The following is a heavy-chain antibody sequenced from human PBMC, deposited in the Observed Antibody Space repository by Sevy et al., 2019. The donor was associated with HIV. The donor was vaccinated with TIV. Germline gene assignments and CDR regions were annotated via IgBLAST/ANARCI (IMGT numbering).Heavy chain of an antibody. V-gene: IGHV3-23*01. J-gene: IGHJ4*02. CDR1: GFXXXXYA. Sequence: GGSLRLSCTXSGFXXXXYAMSWVRXAPGKXLEWVSGLXXXXXHIFYAESLKGRFTISRDNAKNPLYLQMNRLRIXDTGVYFXAKDRVSXDGXWDXDYWGQGTLVTVSS. CDR2: LXXXXXHI. CDR3: AKDRVSXDGXWDXDY. D-gene: IGHD2-8*01.